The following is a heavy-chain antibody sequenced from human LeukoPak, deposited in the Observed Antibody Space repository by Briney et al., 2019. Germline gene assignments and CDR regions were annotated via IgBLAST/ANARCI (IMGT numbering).Heavy chain of an antibody. D-gene: IGHD4-17*01. CDR1: GFTMSTYW. CDR2: IKQGGSEQ. Sequence: PGRSLRLSCAASGFTMSTYWMSWVRQAPGKGLEWVASIKQGGSEQHYVESVKGRFTISRDNVKNSLYLQMNSLRAEDTAVYYCASAGTSYGDQFFDYWGQGTLVTVSS. J-gene: IGHJ4*02. V-gene: IGHV3-7*01. CDR3: ASAGTSYGDQFFDY.